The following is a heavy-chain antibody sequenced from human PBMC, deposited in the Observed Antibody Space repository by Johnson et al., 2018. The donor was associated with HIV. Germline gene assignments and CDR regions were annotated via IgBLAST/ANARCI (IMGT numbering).Heavy chain of an antibody. CDR1: GFTFSSYG. CDR3: ARDQRGGYSYGYAFDF. Sequence: QVQLVESGGGVVQPGRSLRLSCAASGFTFSSYGMHWVRQAPGKGLEWVAVISYDGSNKYYADSVKGRFTISRDNAKNSLYLQMNTLRAEDTAVYYCARDQRGGYSYGYAFDFWGQGTVVSVST. V-gene: IGHV3-30*03. D-gene: IGHD5-18*01. CDR2: ISYDGSNK. J-gene: IGHJ3*01.